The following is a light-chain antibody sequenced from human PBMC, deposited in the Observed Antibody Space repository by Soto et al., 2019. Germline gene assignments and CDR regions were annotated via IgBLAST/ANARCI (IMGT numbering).Light chain of an antibody. CDR3: QQSYSTLPWT. CDR2: AAS. CDR1: QSISSY. J-gene: IGKJ1*01. Sequence: DIQMTQSPSSLSASVGDRVTITCRTSQSISSYLNWYQQKPGKAPKLLIYAASSLQSGVPSRFSGSGSGTDFTFTISSLQPEDFATYYCQQSYSTLPWTFGQGTKVDIK. V-gene: IGKV1-39*01.